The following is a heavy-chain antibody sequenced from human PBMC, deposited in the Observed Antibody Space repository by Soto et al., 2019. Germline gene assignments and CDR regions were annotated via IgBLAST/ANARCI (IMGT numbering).Heavy chain of an antibody. Sequence: LSLTCAVYGVSFIGYYLSWIRQPPGKGLEWIGEINHSGSTNYNPSLKSRVTISVDTSKNQFSLKLSSVTAADTAVYYCARARAAAGSINYWGQGTLVTVSS. CDR3: ARARAAAGSINY. CDR1: GVSFIGYY. V-gene: IGHV4-34*01. CDR2: INHSGST. J-gene: IGHJ4*02. D-gene: IGHD6-13*01.